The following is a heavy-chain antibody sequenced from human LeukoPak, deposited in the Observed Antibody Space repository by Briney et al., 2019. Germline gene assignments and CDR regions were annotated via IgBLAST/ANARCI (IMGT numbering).Heavy chain of an antibody. CDR1: GFTFSSYG. J-gene: IGHJ5*02. V-gene: IGHV3-30*18. CDR2: ISYDGSNK. D-gene: IGHD3-16*02. Sequence: PGGSLRLSCAASGFTFSSYGMHWVRQAPGKGLEWVAVISYDGSNKYYADSVKGRFTISRDNSMNTLYLQMNSLRAEDTAVYYCAKLRAPHYDYVWGSYHPQNWFDPWGQGTLVTVSS. CDR3: AKLRAPHYDYVWGSYHPQNWFDP.